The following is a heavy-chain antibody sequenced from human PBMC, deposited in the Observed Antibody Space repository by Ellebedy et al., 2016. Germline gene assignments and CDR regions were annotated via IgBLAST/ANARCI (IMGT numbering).Heavy chain of an antibody. CDR2: VYTSGCT. CDR3: ARGMRARLRFLEWSGNYFDY. Sequence: SETLSLTXTVSAPSISGYYWRWIRQLAGTGLEWLGRVYTSGCTNFNPSLKTRVTMSVDTSKNQFSLKLSSVTAADTAVYYCARGMRARLRFLEWSGNYFDYWGQGTLVTVSS. CDR1: APSISGYY. D-gene: IGHD3-3*01. V-gene: IGHV4-4*07. J-gene: IGHJ4*02.